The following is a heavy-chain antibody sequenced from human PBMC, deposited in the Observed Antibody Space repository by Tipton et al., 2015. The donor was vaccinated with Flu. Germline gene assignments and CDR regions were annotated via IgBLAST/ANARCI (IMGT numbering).Heavy chain of an antibody. V-gene: IGHV4-59*04. CDR1: GGSISGYY. CDR3: ACRGSCYH. J-gene: IGHJ4*02. Sequence: LRLSCTVSGGSISGYYWTWIRQPPGKGLEWIGTIYYSGSTYYNPSLKSRVTMSVDTSKNQFSLKLSSVTAADTAVYYCACRGSCYHWGQGTLVTVSS. D-gene: IGHD1-26*01. CDR2: IYYSGST.